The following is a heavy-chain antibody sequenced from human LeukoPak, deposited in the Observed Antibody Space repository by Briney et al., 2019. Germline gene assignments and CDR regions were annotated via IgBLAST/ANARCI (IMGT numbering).Heavy chain of an antibody. Sequence: PGGSLRLSCAASGFTFRSYGMHWVRQAPGKGLEWVAVISYDGSNKYYADSVKGRFTISRDNSKNTLYLQMNSLRAEDTAVYYCARVSYIAVAGGYFDYWGQGTLVTVSS. V-gene: IGHV3-30*03. D-gene: IGHD6-19*01. J-gene: IGHJ4*02. CDR2: ISYDGSNK. CDR1: GFTFRSYG. CDR3: ARVSYIAVAGGYFDY.